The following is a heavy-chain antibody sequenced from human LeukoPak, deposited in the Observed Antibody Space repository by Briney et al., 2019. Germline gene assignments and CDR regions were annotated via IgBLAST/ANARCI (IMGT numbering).Heavy chain of an antibody. Sequence: GSLRLSCAASGFTFSSYSMNWVRQAPGKGLEWIGTIYYSGSTYYNPSLKSRVTISVDTSKNQFSLKLSSVTAADTAVYYCARHTQQWLVYFDYWGQGTLVTVSS. V-gene: IGHV4-39*01. D-gene: IGHD6-19*01. CDR1: GFTFSSYSMN. CDR3: ARHTQQWLVYFDY. J-gene: IGHJ4*02. CDR2: IYYSGST.